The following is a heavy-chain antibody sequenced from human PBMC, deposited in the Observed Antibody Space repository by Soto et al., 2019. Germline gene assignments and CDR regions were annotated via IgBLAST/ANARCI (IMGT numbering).Heavy chain of an antibody. Sequence: QAQLVQSGAEVKEPGASVTVSCKASGYTFKSYDVMWVRKAPGQGLEWMGWISRHNGKADYAENFQGRVIMTTTTSTATASMDLRGLRSDATAVYYCARKCYIGSFAMDVWGQGTTVTVSS. CDR3: ARKCYIGSFAMDV. CDR2: ISRHNGKA. V-gene: IGHV1-18*04. D-gene: IGHD3-10*01. CDR1: GYTFKSYD. J-gene: IGHJ6*02.